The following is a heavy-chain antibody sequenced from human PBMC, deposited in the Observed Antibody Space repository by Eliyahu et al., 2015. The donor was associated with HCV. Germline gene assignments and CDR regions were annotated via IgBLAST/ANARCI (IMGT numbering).Heavy chain of an antibody. CDR3: TRGGSIAARPGDY. CDR2: IRSKAYGGTT. Sequence: EVQLVESGGGLVQPGRSLRLSCTASGFTFGXYAMXWVRQAPGKGLGWVGFIRSKAYGGTTEYAASVKGRFTISRDDSKSIAYLQMNSLKTEDTAVYYCTRGGSIAARPGDYWGQGTLVTVSS. J-gene: IGHJ4*02. D-gene: IGHD6-6*01. V-gene: IGHV3-49*04. CDR1: GFTFGXYA.